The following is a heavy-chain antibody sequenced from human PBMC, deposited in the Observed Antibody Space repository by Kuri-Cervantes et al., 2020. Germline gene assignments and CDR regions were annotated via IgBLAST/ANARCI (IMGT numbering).Heavy chain of an antibody. Sequence: GGSLRLSCAASGFTFSDYYMTWIRQAPGKGLEWVSYISSSGNTIYYADSVKGRFTISRDNAKNTLYLQMNSLRAEDTAVYYCARGGAKGFKGLDYWGQGTLVTVSS. CDR3: ARGGAKGFKGLDY. D-gene: IGHD3-10*01. J-gene: IGHJ4*02. CDR2: ISSSGNTI. CDR1: GFTFSDYY. V-gene: IGHV3-11*04.